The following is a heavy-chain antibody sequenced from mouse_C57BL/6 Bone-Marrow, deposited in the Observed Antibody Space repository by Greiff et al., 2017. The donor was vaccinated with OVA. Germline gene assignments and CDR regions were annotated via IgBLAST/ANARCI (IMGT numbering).Heavy chain of an antibody. CDR3: ARREDGYLYALDY. Sequence: VQLQQSGAELVKPGPSVKLSCKASGYTFTSYCMNWVKQRPGQGLEWIGYIYLGDGYTNYNPQFKGKATLTADTSSSTAYMQLSSLTSEYSAIYYGARREDGYLYALDYWGQGTTVTVSS. J-gene: IGHJ2*01. D-gene: IGHD2-3*01. CDR2: IYLGDGYT. V-gene: IGHV1-50*01. CDR1: GYTFTSYC.